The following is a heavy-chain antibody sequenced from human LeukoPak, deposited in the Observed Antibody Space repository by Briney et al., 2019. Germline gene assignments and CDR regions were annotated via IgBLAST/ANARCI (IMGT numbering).Heavy chain of an antibody. CDR1: GGSIVSYY. Sequence: SETLSLTCTVSGGSIVSYYWSWIRQPAGKGLEWIGRIYPSDTTNYNPSLKSRVTMSVDTSKNQFSLKLSSVTAADTAVYYCARDPSFFSGYFDYWGQGTLVTVSS. CDR3: ARDPSFFSGYFDY. V-gene: IGHV4-4*07. J-gene: IGHJ4*02. CDR2: IYPSDTT. D-gene: IGHD3-3*01.